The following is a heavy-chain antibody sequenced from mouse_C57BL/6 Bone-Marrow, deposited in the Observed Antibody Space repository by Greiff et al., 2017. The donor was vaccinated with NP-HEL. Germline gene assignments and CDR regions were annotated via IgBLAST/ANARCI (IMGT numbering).Heavy chain of an antibody. Sequence: EVKLVESGGGLVQPGGSMKLSCAASGFTFSDAWMDWVRQSPEKGLEWVAEIRNKANHHSTFSAESVTGRFTISRDDSKSSGDLQMNSLRAEDTGIYYCTLYNDYAAWFAYWGQGTLVTVSA. D-gene: IGHD2-4*01. CDR1: GFTFSDAW. CDR2: IRNKANHHST. J-gene: IGHJ3*01. V-gene: IGHV6-6*01. CDR3: TLYNDYAAWFAY.